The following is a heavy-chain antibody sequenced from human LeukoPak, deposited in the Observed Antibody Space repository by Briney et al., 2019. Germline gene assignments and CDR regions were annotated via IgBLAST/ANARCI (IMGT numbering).Heavy chain of an antibody. CDR3: ARDAAPYHDSSGYPFPFDY. V-gene: IGHV1-69*13. D-gene: IGHD3-22*01. CDR2: IIPIFGTA. Sequence: ASVKVSCKASGGTFSSYAISWVRQAPGQGLEWMRGIIPIFGTANYAQKFQGRVTITADESTSTAYMELSSLRSEDTAVYYCARDAAPYHDSSGYPFPFDYWGQGTLVTVSS. J-gene: IGHJ4*02. CDR1: GGTFSSYA.